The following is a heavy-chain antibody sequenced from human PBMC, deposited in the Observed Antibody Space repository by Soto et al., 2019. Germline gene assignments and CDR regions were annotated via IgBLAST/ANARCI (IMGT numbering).Heavy chain of an antibody. D-gene: IGHD5-12*01. CDR1: GYTFTSYG. J-gene: IGHJ4*02. Sequence: ASVKVSCKASGYTFTSYGISWVRQAPGQGLEWMGWISAYNGNTNYAQKFQGRVTMTTDTSTSTAYMELRSLRSDDTAVYYCARDRWRDGYDYGPDFWGQGTLVTV. V-gene: IGHV1-18*01. CDR2: ISAYNGNT. CDR3: ARDRWRDGYDYGPDF.